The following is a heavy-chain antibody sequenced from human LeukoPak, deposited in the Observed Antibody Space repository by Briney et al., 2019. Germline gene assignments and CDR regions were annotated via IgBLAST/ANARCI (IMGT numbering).Heavy chain of an antibody. V-gene: IGHV4-34*01. CDR1: GGSFSGYY. D-gene: IGHD6-19*01. CDR2: INHSGST. J-gene: IGHJ4*02. Sequence: SETLSLTCAVYGGSFSGYYWSWIRQPPGKGLEWIGEINHSGSTNYSPSLKSRVTISVDTSKNQFSLKLSSVTAADTAVYYCTRNSGWYGISWGQGTLVTVSS. CDR3: TRNSGWYGIS.